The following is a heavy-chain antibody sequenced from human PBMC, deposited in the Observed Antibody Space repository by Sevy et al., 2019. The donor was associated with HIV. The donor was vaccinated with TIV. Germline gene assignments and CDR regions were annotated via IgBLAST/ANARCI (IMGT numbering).Heavy chain of an antibody. J-gene: IGHJ3*02. Sequence: GGSLRLSCAASGFTISSYSMNWVRQAPGKGLEWVSSISSSSSYIYYADSVKGRFTISRDNAKNSLYLQMNSLRAEDTAVYYCARVAEMATIRSAFDIWGQGTMVTVSS. CDR2: ISSSSSYI. CDR3: ARVAEMATIRSAFDI. CDR1: GFTISSYS. V-gene: IGHV3-21*01. D-gene: IGHD5-12*01.